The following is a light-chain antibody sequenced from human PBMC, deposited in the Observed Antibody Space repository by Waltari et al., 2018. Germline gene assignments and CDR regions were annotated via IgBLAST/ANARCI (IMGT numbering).Light chain of an antibody. CDR1: QMVLNY. V-gene: IGKV3-11*01. CDR3: QQRNSWPLT. CDR2: DAS. Sequence: EIVLTQSPATLSLSPGERATPSCRASQMVLNYLAWYQQKPGQAPRRLIYDASDRATGIPARFSGSGAGTDFTLTISSLEPEDFAVYYCQQRNSWPLTFGGGTKVEIK. J-gene: IGKJ4*01.